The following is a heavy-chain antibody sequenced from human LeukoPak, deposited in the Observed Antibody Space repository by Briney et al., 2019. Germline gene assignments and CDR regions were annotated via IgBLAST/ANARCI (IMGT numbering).Heavy chain of an antibody. CDR3: ARTYGRSPFDY. CDR2: ISSSGTII. CDR1: RLTSTAND. D-gene: IGHD3-10*01. Sequence: SLRLSRAPSRLTSTANDLSFIPQAPSPQLEWLSYISSSGTIIYYADSVKGRFTISRDNAKNSLYLQMNSLRAEDTAVYYCARTYGRSPFDYWGQGTLITVSS. J-gene: IGHJ4*02. V-gene: IGHV3-11*01.